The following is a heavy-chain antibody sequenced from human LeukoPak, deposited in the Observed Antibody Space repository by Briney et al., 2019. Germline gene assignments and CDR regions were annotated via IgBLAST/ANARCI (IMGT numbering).Heavy chain of an antibody. CDR2: TKQDGSEK. V-gene: IGHV3-7*03. CDR3: ARGRTGLYAVVTHFDY. D-gene: IGHD3-3*01. CDR1: GFTFSSYW. Sequence: GGSLRLSCAASGFTFSSYWMGWVRQAPGKGLEWVANTKQDGSEKYYVDSVKGRFTISKDSAKNSLYLQMNSLRAEDTAVYYCARGRTGLYAVVTHFDYWGQGTLVTVSS. J-gene: IGHJ4*02.